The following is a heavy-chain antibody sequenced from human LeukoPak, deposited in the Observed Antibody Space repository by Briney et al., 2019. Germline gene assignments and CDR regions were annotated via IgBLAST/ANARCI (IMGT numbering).Heavy chain of an antibody. D-gene: IGHD3-10*01. CDR3: ARASEVRGVIPLYFDY. CDR1: GDSVSSNSAA. Sequence: SQTLSLTCAISGDSVSSNSAAWNWIRQSPSRGLGWLGRTYYRSKWYNDYAVSVKSRITINPDTSKNQFSLQLNSVTPEGTAVYYCARASEVRGVIPLYFDYWGQGTLVTVSS. J-gene: IGHJ4*02. CDR2: TYYRSKWYN. V-gene: IGHV6-1*01.